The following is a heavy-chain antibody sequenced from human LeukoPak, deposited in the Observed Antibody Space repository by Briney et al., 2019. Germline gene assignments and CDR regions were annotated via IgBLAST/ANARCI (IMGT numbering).Heavy chain of an antibody. CDR2: ITGTGGR. Sequence: GGSLRLSCAVSGFTLTNHGVSWVRQAPGKGLEWVSIITGTGGRYYGDSVKGRFILSRDNSKNAVYMQMSSLRAEDTATYYCAKDYCRDGNCPFPFLDSWGQGTLVTVSS. J-gene: IGHJ4*02. CDR3: AKDYCRDGNCPFPFLDS. V-gene: IGHV3-23*01. CDR1: GFTLTNHG. D-gene: IGHD2-15*01.